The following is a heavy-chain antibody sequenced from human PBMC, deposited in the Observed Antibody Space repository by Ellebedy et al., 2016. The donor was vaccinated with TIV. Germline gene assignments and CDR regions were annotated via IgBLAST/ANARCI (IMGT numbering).Heavy chain of an antibody. Sequence: PGGSLRLSCAASAFTVDNTYMAWVPQAPGKGLEWVSLIYSGGTTYYADSVKGRFTISRDSSKNTRYLQMNSLRSEDSAVYYCMRRWSWGQGTLVTVSS. CDR1: AFTVDNTY. CDR2: IYSGGTT. D-gene: IGHD2-15*01. V-gene: IGHV3-66*04. J-gene: IGHJ4*02. CDR3: MRRWS.